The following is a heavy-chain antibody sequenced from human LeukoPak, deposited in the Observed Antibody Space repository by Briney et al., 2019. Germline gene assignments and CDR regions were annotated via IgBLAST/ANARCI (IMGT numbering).Heavy chain of an antibody. V-gene: IGHV3-11*01. CDR3: ASHYGSGSYYRRDPRFDY. J-gene: IGHJ4*02. CDR1: GFTFSDYY. CDR2: ISSSGSTI. D-gene: IGHD3-10*01. Sequence: PGGSLRLSCAASGFTFSDYYMSWIRQAPGKGLEWVSYISSSGSTIYYADSVKGRFTISRHNPKNSLYLQMNSLRAEDTAVYCCASHYGSGSYYRRDPRFDYWGQGTLVTVSS.